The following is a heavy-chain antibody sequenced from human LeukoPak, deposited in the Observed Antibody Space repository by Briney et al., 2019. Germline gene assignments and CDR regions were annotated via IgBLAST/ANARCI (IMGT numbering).Heavy chain of an antibody. V-gene: IGHV3-23*01. CDR2: ISGSGGST. CDR3: AKKSGIAAAGDSDY. D-gene: IGHD6-13*01. J-gene: IGHJ4*02. CDR1: GFTFSSYA. Sequence: GGSLRLSCAASGFTFSSYAMSWVRQAPGKGLEWVSAISGSGGSTYYADSVKGRFTISRDNSKNTLYLQMNSLRAEDSAVYYCAKKSGIAAAGDSDYWGQGTLVTVSS.